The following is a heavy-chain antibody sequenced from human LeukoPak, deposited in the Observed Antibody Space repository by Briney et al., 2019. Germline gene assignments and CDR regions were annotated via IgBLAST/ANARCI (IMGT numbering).Heavy chain of an antibody. CDR1: GYTFINYG. Sequence: GASVKVSCKASGYTFINYGITWVRQAPGQGLEWMGWISAYNGNTNYAQKLQGRVTMTTDTSTSTAYMELRSLRSDDTAVYYCARVEGSGWNNWFDPWGQGTLVTVSS. D-gene: IGHD6-19*01. CDR2: ISAYNGNT. J-gene: IGHJ5*02. V-gene: IGHV1-18*01. CDR3: ARVEGSGWNNWFDP.